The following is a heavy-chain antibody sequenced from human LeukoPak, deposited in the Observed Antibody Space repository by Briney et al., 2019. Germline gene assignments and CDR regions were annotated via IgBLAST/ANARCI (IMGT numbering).Heavy chain of an antibody. CDR3: ARENGLGWFDP. CDR2: INHSGST. J-gene: IGHJ5*02. Sequence: PSETLSLTCAVYGRSFSGYYWSWIRQPPGKGLEWIGEINHSGSTNYNPSLKSRVTISVDTSKNQFSLKLSSVTAADTAVYYCARENGLGWFDPWGQGTLVTVSS. CDR1: GRSFSGYY. V-gene: IGHV4-34*01. D-gene: IGHD1-1*01.